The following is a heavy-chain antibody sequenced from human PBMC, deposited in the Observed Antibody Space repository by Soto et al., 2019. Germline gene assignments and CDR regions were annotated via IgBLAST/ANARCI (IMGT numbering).Heavy chain of an antibody. D-gene: IGHD3-3*02. Sequence: LRLSCAVSGFPFSFYGFHWVRQSPGKGLEWLGVIVSDGSAIYHADSLEGRFFISRDNSKDILYLQMNSLRVEDTAVYYCARDDAFDNENGFDMWGQGTMVTVSS. V-gene: IGHV3-33*01. CDR2: IVSDGSAI. J-gene: IGHJ3*02. CDR1: GFPFSFYG. CDR3: ARDDAFDNENGFDM.